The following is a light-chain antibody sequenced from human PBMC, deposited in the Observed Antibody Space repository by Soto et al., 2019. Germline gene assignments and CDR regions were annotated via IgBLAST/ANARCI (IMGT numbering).Light chain of an antibody. Sequence: DIQMTQSPSTLSASVGDRVTITCQASQSVRSWLAWYQQKPGRAPKFLIYDASSLESGVPSRFSGSGSGTEFALTISNLQPDDFATYYCQQYDNYPLTFGGGTKVDIK. CDR3: QQYDNYPLT. CDR1: QSVRSW. J-gene: IGKJ4*01. V-gene: IGKV1-5*01. CDR2: DAS.